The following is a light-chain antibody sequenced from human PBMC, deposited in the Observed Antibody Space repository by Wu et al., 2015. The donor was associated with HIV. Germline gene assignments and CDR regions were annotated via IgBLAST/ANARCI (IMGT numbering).Light chain of an antibody. CDR1: QSVSSSY. V-gene: IGKV3-20*01. CDR3: QQYGSSPT. Sequence: EIVLTQSPGTLSLSPGERATLSCRASQSVSSSYLAWYQQKPGQAPRLLIYGASSRATGIPDRFSGSGSGTDFTLTISRLEPEDFAVYYCQQYGSSPTFGQGTQGGNQT. CDR2: GAS. J-gene: IGKJ1*01.